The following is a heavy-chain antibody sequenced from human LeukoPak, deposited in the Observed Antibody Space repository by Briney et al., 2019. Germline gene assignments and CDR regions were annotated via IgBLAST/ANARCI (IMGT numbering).Heavy chain of an antibody. D-gene: IGHD3-10*01. V-gene: IGHV3-15*01. J-gene: IGHJ6*04. CDR3: TTDVLDGGSGIDWGPEYYYGMDV. CDR2: IKSKTDGGTT. CDR1: GFTFSNAW. Sequence: GGSLRLSCAASGFTFSNAWMSWVRQAPGKGLEWVGRIKSKTDGGTTDYAAPVKGRFTISRDDSKNTLYLQMNSLKTEDTAVYYCTTDVLDGGSGIDWGPEYYYGMDVWGKGTTVTVSS.